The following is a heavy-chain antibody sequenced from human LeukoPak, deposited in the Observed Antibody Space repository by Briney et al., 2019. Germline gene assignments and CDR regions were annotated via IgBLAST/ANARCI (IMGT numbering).Heavy chain of an antibody. CDR3: ATGIKWERHDAFDI. J-gene: IGHJ3*02. V-gene: IGHV1-24*01. CDR1: GYTFTSYD. Sequence: GASVKVSCKASGYTFTSYDTNWVRQAPGKGLEWMGGFDPEDGETIYAQKFQGRVTMTEDTSTDTAYMELSSLRSEDTAVYYCATGIKWERHDAFDIWGQGTMVTVSS. D-gene: IGHD1-26*01. CDR2: FDPEDGET.